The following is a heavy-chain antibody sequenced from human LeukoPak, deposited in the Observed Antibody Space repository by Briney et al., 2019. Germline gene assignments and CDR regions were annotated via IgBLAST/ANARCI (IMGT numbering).Heavy chain of an antibody. CDR1: GFTFSSYA. CDR3: ARVRLRATYYYYYMDV. Sequence: QAGGSLRLSCAASGFTFSSYAMHWVRQAPGKGLEWVAVISYGGTDKHYADSVKGRFTISRDNSKNTLFLQMNSLRTEDTAVYYCARVRLRATYYYYYMDVWGKGTTVTVSS. D-gene: IGHD1-26*01. J-gene: IGHJ6*03. V-gene: IGHV3-30*04. CDR2: ISYGGTDK.